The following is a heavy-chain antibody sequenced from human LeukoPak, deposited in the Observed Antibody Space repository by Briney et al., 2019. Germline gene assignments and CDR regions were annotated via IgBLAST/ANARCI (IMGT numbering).Heavy chain of an antibody. CDR3: AKHSSSSTQDAFDI. CDR2: ISYDGSNK. V-gene: IGHV3-30*18. Sequence: GRSLRLSCAASGFTFSSYAMHWVRQAPGKGLEWVAVISYDGSNKYYADSVKGRFTISRDNSKNTLYLQMNSLRAEDTAVYYCAKHSSSSTQDAFDIWGQGTMVTVSS. D-gene: IGHD6-6*01. J-gene: IGHJ3*02. CDR1: GFTFSSYA.